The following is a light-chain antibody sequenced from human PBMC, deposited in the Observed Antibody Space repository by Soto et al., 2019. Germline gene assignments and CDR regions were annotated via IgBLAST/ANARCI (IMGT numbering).Light chain of an antibody. V-gene: IGLV2-18*02. J-gene: IGLJ1*01. CDR2: DVN. Sequence: QSVLTHPPSGSGAPGESVAISFPRNRRGVGNSNGVSWYHQPPGTAPKLMIYDVNNRPSGVPDRFSGSKSGNTASLTISGLQAEDEGDYYCSSYTSSSTYVFGTGNKVTVL. CDR1: RRGVGNSNG. CDR3: SSYTSSSTYV.